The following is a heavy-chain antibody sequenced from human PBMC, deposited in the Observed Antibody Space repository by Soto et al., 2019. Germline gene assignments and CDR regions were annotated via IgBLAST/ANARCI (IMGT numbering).Heavy chain of an antibody. V-gene: IGHV1-2*02. CDR1: GYSFTDYY. J-gene: IGHJ3*02. CDR3: ARGPYGDNAFDI. D-gene: IGHD4-17*01. CDR2: IAPHRDGT. Sequence: ASVKVSCKASGYSFTDYYMHWIRQAPGQGLEWMGWIAPHRDGTEFAQKFQGRITLTGVTSTSTAYMELKGLTSADTAVYFCARGPYGDNAFDIWGQGTVVTVSS.